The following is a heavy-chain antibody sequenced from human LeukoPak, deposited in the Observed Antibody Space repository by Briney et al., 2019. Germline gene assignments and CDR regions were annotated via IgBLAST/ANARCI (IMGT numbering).Heavy chain of an antibody. Sequence: GGSLRLSCAASGFDFNDFVMTWVRQAPGKGLEWVSSMSGSGDTTEYAASVKGRFTISRDNAKNTLYLQMNSLRAEDTAVYYCARDRRDLYYYDSSGYSDYWGQGTLVTVSS. CDR2: MSGSGDTT. V-gene: IGHV3-20*04. CDR3: ARDRRDLYYYDSSGYSDY. J-gene: IGHJ4*02. D-gene: IGHD3-22*01. CDR1: GFDFNDFV.